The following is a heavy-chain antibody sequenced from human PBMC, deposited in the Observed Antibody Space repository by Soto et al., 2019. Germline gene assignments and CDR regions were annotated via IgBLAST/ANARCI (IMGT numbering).Heavy chain of an antibody. CDR1: GFTFSSYA. CDR3: VKAVYLLDFDY. J-gene: IGHJ4*02. Sequence: EVQLLESGGGLIQPGGSLRLSCAASGFTFSSYAMTGVRQAPGKGLEWVSTISGTGTTTYYADSVKGRFTISRDNSKNTLYLQMNSLRTEDTAVYYCVKAVYLLDFDYWGQGTLVTVSS. D-gene: IGHD2-8*01. CDR2: ISGTGTTT. V-gene: IGHV3-23*01.